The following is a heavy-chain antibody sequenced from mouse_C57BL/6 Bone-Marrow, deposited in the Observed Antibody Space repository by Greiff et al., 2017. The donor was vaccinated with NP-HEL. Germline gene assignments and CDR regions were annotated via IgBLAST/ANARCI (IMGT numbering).Heavy chain of an antibody. J-gene: IGHJ1*03. CDR2: INYDGSST. CDR1: GFTFSDYY. V-gene: IGHV5-16*01. Sequence: EVNVVESEGGLVQPGRSMKLSCTASGFTFSDYYMAWVRQVPEKGLEWVANINYDGSSTYYLDSLKSRFIISRDNAKNILYLQMSSLKSEDTATYYCARDADGGGYFDVWGTGTTVTVSS. CDR3: ARDADGGGYFDV. D-gene: IGHD1-1*02.